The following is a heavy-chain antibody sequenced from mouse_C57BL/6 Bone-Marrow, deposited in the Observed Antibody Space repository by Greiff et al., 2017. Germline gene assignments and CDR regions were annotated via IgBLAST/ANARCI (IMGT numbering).Heavy chain of an antibody. J-gene: IGHJ3*01. CDR1: GFSLTSYG. CDR2: IWSGGST. CDR3: ARRFAY. V-gene: IGHV2-2*01. Sequence: VQLQESGPGLVQPSQSLSITCTVSGFSLTSYGVHWVRQSPGKGLEWLGVIWSGGSTDYNAAFISRLSISKDNSKSQVFFKMNSLQVDDTAIYYCARRFAYWGQGTLVTVSA.